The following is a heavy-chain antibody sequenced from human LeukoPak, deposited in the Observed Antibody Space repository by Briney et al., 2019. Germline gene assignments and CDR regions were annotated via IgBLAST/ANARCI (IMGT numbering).Heavy chain of an antibody. CDR2: INAGNGNT. V-gene: IGHV1-3*01. CDR1: GYTFTSYA. Sequence: ASVKVSCKASGYTFTSYAMHWVRQAPGQRLEWMGWINAGNGNTKYSQKFQGRVTITRDTSASTAYMELSSLRSEDTAVYYCARDPHPREETGYSGRAYYGMDVWGQGTTVTVSS. J-gene: IGHJ6*02. CDR3: ARDPHPREETGYSGRAYYGMDV. D-gene: IGHD1-26*01.